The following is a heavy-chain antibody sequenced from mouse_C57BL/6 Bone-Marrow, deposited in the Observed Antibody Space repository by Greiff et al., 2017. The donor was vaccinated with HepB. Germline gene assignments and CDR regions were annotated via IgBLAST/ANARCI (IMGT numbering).Heavy chain of an antibody. CDR2: IDPSDSYT. Sequence: QVQLKESGAELVMPGASVKLSCKASGYTFTSYWMHWVKQRPGQGLEWIGEIDPSDSYTNYNQKFTGQSTLTVDKSSSTAYMQLSSLTSEDSAVYYCATYYGNFYWYFDVWGTGTTVTVAS. D-gene: IGHD2-10*01. CDR3: ATYYGNFYWYFDV. J-gene: IGHJ1*03. V-gene: IGHV1-69*01. CDR1: GYTFTSYW.